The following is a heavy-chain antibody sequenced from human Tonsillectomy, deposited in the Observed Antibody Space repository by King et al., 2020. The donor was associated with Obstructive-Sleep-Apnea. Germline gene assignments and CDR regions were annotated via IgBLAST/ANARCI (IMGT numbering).Heavy chain of an antibody. J-gene: IGHJ4*02. D-gene: IGHD3-3*01. V-gene: IGHV3-21*01. CDR3: ARIFGVVINDY. CDR1: GFTFSSYS. CDR2: ISSSSSYT. Sequence: VQLVESGGGLVKPGGSLRLSCAASGFTFSSYSMNWVRQAPGKGLEWVSSISSSSSYTYYADSVKGRFTISRDNAKNSLYLQMNSLRAEDTAVYYCARIFGVVINDYWGQGTLVTVSS.